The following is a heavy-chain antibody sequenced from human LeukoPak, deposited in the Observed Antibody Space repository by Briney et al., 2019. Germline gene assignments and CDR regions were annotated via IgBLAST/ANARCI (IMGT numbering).Heavy chain of an antibody. Sequence: ASVKVSCKASGYTFTSYDINWVRQATGQGLEWMGWMSPNSGNTGYAQKFQGRVTMTRNTSISTAYMELSSLRSEDTAVYYCARGAGVLWFGESWFDPWGQGTLVTVSS. J-gene: IGHJ5*02. CDR1: GYTFTSYD. V-gene: IGHV1-8*01. CDR3: ARGAGVLWFGESWFDP. D-gene: IGHD3-10*01. CDR2: MSPNSGNT.